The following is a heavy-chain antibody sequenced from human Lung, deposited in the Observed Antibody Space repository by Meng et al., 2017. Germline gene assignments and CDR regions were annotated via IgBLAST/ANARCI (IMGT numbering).Heavy chain of an antibody. CDR1: GGSFSDYY. CDR2: INHSGST. CDR3: ARGPTTMAHDFDY. V-gene: IGHV4-34*01. J-gene: IGHJ4*02. Sequence: QGQLQQWGAGLLKPSAILSLTGGASGGSFSDYYWSWIRQPPGKGLEWIGEINHSGSTNYNPSLESRATISVDTSQNNLSLKLSSVTAADSAVYYCARGPTTMAHDFDYWGQGTLVTVSS. D-gene: IGHD4-11*01.